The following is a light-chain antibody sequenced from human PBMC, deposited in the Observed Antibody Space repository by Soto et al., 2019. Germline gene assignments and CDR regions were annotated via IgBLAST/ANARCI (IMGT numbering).Light chain of an antibody. CDR2: DAS. J-gene: IGKJ1*01. CDR3: QQYGISPRT. CDR1: QSVSSSY. Sequence: EIVLTQSPGTLSLSPGERATLSCRASQSVSSSYLAWYQQKPGQAPRLLIYDASSRATGIPDRFSGSGSGTDFTLTISRLEPEDFAVYYYQQYGISPRTFGQGTKVEIK. V-gene: IGKV3-20*01.